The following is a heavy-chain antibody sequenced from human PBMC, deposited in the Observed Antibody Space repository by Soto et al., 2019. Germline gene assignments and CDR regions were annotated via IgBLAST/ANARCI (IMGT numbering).Heavy chain of an antibody. V-gene: IGHV5-51*01. CDR3: ARRGPQGIYCSGGSCYWDY. Sequence: GASLKISCKGSGCSFTSYWIGWVRQMPGKGLEWMGIIYPGDSDTRYSPSFQGQVTISADKSISTAYLQWSSLKASDTAMYYCARRGPQGIYCSGGSCYWDYWGQGTLVTVSS. J-gene: IGHJ4*02. CDR2: IYPGDSDT. CDR1: GCSFTSYW. D-gene: IGHD2-15*01.